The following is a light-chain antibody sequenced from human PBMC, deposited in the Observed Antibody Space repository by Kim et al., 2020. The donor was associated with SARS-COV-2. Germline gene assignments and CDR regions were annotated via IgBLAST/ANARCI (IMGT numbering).Light chain of an antibody. V-gene: IGLV3-19*01. CDR3: NSRDSNDNVV. Sequence: VALGQTVRITCQGDSLRSYYATWYQQKPGQAPILVIYGNNNRPSGIPDRFSGSSSGNTASLTITGTQAGDEAYYYCNSRDSNDNVVFGGGTQLTVL. CDR1: SLRSYY. CDR2: GNN. J-gene: IGLJ2*01.